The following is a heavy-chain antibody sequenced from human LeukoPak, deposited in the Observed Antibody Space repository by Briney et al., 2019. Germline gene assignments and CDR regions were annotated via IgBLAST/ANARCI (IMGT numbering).Heavy chain of an antibody. CDR1: GGTFSSYA. CDR3: ARVEVDSSGWSYYFDY. D-gene: IGHD6-19*01. CDR2: IIPILGIA. J-gene: IGHJ4*02. V-gene: IGHV1-69*04. Sequence: ASVKVSCKASGGTFSSYAISWVRQAPGQGLEWMGRIIPILGIANYAQKFQGRVTITADKSTSTAYMELSSLRSEDTAVYYCARVEVDSSGWSYYFDYRGQGTLVTVSS.